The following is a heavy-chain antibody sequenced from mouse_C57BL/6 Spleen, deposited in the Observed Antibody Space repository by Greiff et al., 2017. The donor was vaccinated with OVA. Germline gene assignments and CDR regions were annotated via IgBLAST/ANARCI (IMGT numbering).Heavy chain of an antibody. D-gene: IGHD1-1*01. CDR2: IDPENGDT. V-gene: IGHV14-4*01. Sequence: VQLQQSGAELVRPGASVKLSCTASGSNIKDDYMHWVKQRPEQGLEWIGWIDPENGDTEYASKFQGKATITADTSSNTAYLQLSSLTSEDTAVYYCTRTTVVATRYFDVWGTGTTVTVSA. CDR1: GSNIKDDY. J-gene: IGHJ1*03. CDR3: TRTTVVATRYFDV.